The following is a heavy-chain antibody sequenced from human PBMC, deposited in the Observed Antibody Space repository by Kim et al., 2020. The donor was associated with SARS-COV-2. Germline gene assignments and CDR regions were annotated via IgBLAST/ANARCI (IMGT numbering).Heavy chain of an antibody. J-gene: IGHJ4*02. V-gene: IGHV1-69*13. CDR2: IIPNFGTA. CDR1: GGTFSSYA. CDR3: ARTSSYYDDYFDC. Sequence: SVKVSCKDSGGTFSSYAISWVRQAPGQGLEWMGGIIPNFGTANYAQKFQGRVTILADESTSTAYLELSSLRSEDTAVYYRARTSSYYDDYFDCWGQGTLVTVSS. D-gene: IGHD3-22*01.